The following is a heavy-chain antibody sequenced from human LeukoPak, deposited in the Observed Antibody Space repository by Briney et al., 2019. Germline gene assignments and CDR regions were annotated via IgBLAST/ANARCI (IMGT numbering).Heavy chain of an antibody. D-gene: IGHD3-22*01. J-gene: IGHJ4*02. CDR3: ARQAGDYSHPYDY. CDR2: IYSGGNT. CDR1: GFTVSGNS. Sequence: GGSLRLSCTVSGFTVSGNSMSWVRQAPGKGLEWVSFIYSGGNTHYSDSVKGRFTISRDNSTNTLYLQMNSLRAEDTAVYYCARQAGDYSHPYDYWGQGTLVTVSS. V-gene: IGHV3-53*01.